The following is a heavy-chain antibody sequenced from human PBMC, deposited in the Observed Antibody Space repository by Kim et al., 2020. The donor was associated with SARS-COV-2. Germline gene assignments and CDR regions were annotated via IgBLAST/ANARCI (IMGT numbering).Heavy chain of an antibody. CDR2: ISGSGGST. CDR3: AKDQGPLFGSGSYYREHFDY. D-gene: IGHD3-10*01. CDR1: GFTFSSYA. J-gene: IGHJ4*02. V-gene: IGHV3-23*01. Sequence: GGSLRLSCAASGFTFSSYAMSWVRQAPGKGLEWVSAISGSGGSTYYADSVKGRFTISRDNSKNTLYLQMNSLRAEDTAVYYCAKDQGPLFGSGSYYREHFDYWGQGTLVTVSS.